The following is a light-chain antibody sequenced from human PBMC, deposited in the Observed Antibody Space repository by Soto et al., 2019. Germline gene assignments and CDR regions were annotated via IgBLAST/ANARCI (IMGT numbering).Light chain of an antibody. CDR2: DNN. CDR3: GTWDSSLSAGL. J-gene: IGLJ2*01. Sequence: QSVLTQPPSVSAAPGQKVTISCSGSSSNIGNNYVSWYQQLPGTAPKLLIYDNNKRPSGIPDRFSGSKSGTSATLGITGLQTGDEADYYCGTWDSSLSAGLFGGGTKPPS. CDR1: SSNIGNNY. V-gene: IGLV1-51*01.